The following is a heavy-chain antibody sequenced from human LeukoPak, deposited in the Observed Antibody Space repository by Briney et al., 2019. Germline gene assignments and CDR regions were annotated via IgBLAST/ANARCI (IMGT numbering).Heavy chain of an antibody. CDR1: GFTFSSYS. Sequence: PGGSLRLSCAASGFTFSSYSMNWVRQAPGKGLEWVSSISSSSSYIYYADSVEGRFTISRDNAKNSLYLRMNSLRAEDTAVYYCAREGSHYSYGYNYWGQGTLVTVSS. D-gene: IGHD5-18*01. CDR2: ISSSSSYI. J-gene: IGHJ4*02. CDR3: AREGSHYSYGYNY. V-gene: IGHV3-21*01.